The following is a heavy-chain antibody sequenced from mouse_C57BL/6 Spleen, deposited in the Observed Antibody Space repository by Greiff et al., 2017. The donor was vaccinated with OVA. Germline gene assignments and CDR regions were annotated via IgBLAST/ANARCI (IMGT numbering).Heavy chain of an antibody. J-gene: IGHJ4*01. Sequence: VQLQQPGAELVKPGASVKLSCKASGYTFTSYWMHWVKQRPGRGLEWIGRIDPNSGGTKYNEKFKSKATLTVDKPSSTAYMQLSSLTSEYSAVYYCAGASHSNYVAGAMDYWGQGTSVTVSS. CDR1: GYTFTSYW. D-gene: IGHD2-5*01. V-gene: IGHV1-72*01. CDR2: IDPNSGGT. CDR3: AGASHSNYVAGAMDY.